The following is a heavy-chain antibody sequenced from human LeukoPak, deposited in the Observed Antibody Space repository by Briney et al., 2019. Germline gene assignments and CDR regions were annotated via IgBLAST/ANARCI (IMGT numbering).Heavy chain of an antibody. CDR3: ARGPYRSGWYSFDY. J-gene: IGHJ4*02. Sequence: SETLSLTCAVYGGSFSGYYWSWIRQPPGKGLEWIGEINHSGSTNYNPSLKSRVTISVDTSKNQFSLKVSSVTAADTALYYCARGPYRSGWYSFDYWGQGTLVTVSS. V-gene: IGHV4-34*01. CDR1: GGSFSGYY. D-gene: IGHD6-19*01. CDR2: INHSGST.